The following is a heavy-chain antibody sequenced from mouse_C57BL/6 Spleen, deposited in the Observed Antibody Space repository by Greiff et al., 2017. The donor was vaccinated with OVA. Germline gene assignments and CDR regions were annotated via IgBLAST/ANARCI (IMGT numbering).Heavy chain of an antibody. D-gene: IGHD2-5*01. Sequence: QVQLQQSGAELMKPGASVKLSCKATGYTFTGYWIEWVKQRPGHGLEWIGEILPGSGSTNYNEKFKGKATFTADTSSNTAYMQLSSLTTEDSVIYDGAGGGSYSIYPLAMDYWGQGTSVTVSS. J-gene: IGHJ4*01. CDR3: AGGGSYSIYPLAMDY. CDR2: ILPGSGST. V-gene: IGHV1-9*01. CDR1: GYTFTGYW.